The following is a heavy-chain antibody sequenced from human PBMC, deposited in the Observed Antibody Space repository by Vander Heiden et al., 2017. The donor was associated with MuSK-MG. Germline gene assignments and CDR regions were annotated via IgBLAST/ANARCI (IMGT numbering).Heavy chain of an antibody. D-gene: IGHD1-26*01. CDR2: IKQDGSEK. CDR1: GFTFSRYW. Sequence: EVQLVESGGGLVQPGGSLRLSCAASGFTFSRYWMSWVRQAPGKGLEWVANIKQDGSEKYYVDSVKGRFTISRDNAKNSLYLQMNSLRAEDTAVYYCARDSGSYQTDFDYWGQGTLVTVSS. J-gene: IGHJ4*02. CDR3: ARDSGSYQTDFDY. V-gene: IGHV3-7*01.